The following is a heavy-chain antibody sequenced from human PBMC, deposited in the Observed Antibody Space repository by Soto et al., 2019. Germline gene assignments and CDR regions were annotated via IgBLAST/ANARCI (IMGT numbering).Heavy chain of an antibody. Sequence: GGSLRLSCAASGFTFSSYGMHWVRQAPGKGLEWVAVISYDGSNKYYADSVKGRFTISRDNSKNTLYLQMNSLRAEDTAVYYCAKGTAHDYGDYFDYWGQGTLVTVSS. CDR3: AKGTAHDYGDYFDY. V-gene: IGHV3-30*18. J-gene: IGHJ4*02. CDR2: ISYDGSNK. D-gene: IGHD4-17*01. CDR1: GFTFSSYG.